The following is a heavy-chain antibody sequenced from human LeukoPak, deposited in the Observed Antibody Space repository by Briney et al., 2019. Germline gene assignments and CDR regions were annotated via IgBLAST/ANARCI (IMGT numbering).Heavy chain of an antibody. CDR1: GFTFSSYW. V-gene: IGHV3-7*03. D-gene: IGHD3-10*01. J-gene: IGHJ4*02. CDR3: ARWDLRAARGDY. CDR2: IKQDGSEK. Sequence: GGSLRLSCAASGFTFSSYWMSWVRQAPGKGLEWVANIKQDGSEKYYEDSVKGRFTISRDNAKNSLHLQMNSLRAEDTAVYYCARWDLRAARGDYWGQGTLVTVSS.